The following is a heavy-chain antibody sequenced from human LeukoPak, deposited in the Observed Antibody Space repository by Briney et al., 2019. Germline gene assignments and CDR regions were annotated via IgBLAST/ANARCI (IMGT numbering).Heavy chain of an antibody. CDR1: XFTFSSXS. V-gene: IGHV3-21*01. CDR2: INXGSSYL. J-gene: IGHJ4*02. CDR3: ARGAGYCTNGVCPIFDY. Sequence: PGGSLXXXXXXXXFTFSSXSXXWVRQAXGKGXXXVXSINXGSSYLYYANSVKRRFTISREEAKKSLYMQINSLRAEDTAVYYCARGAGYCTNGVCPIFDYWGQGTLVTVSS. D-gene: IGHD2-8*01.